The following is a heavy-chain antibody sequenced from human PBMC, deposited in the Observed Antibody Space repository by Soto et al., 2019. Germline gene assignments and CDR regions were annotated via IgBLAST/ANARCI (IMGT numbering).Heavy chain of an antibody. CDR1: GFTLTELS. CDR2: FDPEDGET. D-gene: IGHD3-10*01. V-gene: IGHV1-24*01. CDR3: ASITMVRGVHDYYYYYMDV. Sequence: GVSLKVSCKVSGFTLTELSMHWVRQAPGKGLEWMGGFDPEDGETIYAQKFQGRVTMTEDTSTDTAYMELSSLRSEDTAVYYCASITMVRGVHDYYYYYMDVWGKGTTVTVSS. J-gene: IGHJ6*03.